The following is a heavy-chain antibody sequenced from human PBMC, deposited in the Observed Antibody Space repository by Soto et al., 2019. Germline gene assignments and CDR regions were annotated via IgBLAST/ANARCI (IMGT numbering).Heavy chain of an antibody. CDR1: GYTFTNYG. V-gene: IGHV1-18*01. J-gene: IGHJ6*02. CDR2: ISGYNGNT. CDR3: AREGPAPYYYYGMDV. Sequence: GASVKVSCKASGYTFTNYGFSWVRQAPGQGLEWMGWISGYNGNTKYAEKFQGRVTMTTDTSTSTGHMELRSLRSDDTAVYYCAREGPAPYYYYGMDVWGQGTAVTVS.